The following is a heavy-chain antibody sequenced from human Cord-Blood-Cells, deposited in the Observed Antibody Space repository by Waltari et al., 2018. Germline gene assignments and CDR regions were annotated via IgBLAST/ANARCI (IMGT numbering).Heavy chain of an antibody. Sequence: QVQLQESGPGLVKPSETLSLTCTVSGGSISSHYWSWIRQPPGKGLEWIGYIYYRGSTNDNPSLMSRVTISGDTSKNQCSLKLSAVTAADTAVYYCATSLTGQIGAFDIWGQGTMVTVSS. D-gene: IGHD3-9*01. CDR2: IYYRGST. V-gene: IGHV4-59*11. J-gene: IGHJ3*02. CDR1: GGSISSHY. CDR3: ATSLTGQIGAFDI.